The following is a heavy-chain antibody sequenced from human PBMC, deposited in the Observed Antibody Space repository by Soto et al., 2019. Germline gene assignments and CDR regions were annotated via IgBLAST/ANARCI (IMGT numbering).Heavy chain of an antibody. CDR2: IDPTDSYT. D-gene: IGHD3-22*01. Sequence: GESLKISCQASGYSFTTYWISWVRQMPGKGLECMGRIDPTDSYTDYGPSFEGHVTMSVDRSINTAYLEWSSLKASDSAMYYCARLTLAHDSSGYHIFDNWGQGTLVTVSS. CDR1: GYSFTTYW. CDR3: ARLTLAHDSSGYHIFDN. J-gene: IGHJ4*02. V-gene: IGHV5-10-1*01.